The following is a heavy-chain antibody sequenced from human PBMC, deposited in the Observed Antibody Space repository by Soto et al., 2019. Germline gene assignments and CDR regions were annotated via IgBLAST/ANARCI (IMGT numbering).Heavy chain of an antibody. Sequence: DVQLVESGGGLVQPGRSLRLSCAASGFTFDNYAMHWVRQGPGTGLEWVAGITWNGGRIHYADSVKGRFTISRDNTKNSLSLQINSLRAEDTALYFCVRGFYTVDYYFDFWGQGTQVTVSS. CDR2: ITWNGGRI. CDR1: GFTFDNYA. CDR3: VRGFYTVDYYFDF. D-gene: IGHD4-4*01. V-gene: IGHV3-9*01. J-gene: IGHJ4*02.